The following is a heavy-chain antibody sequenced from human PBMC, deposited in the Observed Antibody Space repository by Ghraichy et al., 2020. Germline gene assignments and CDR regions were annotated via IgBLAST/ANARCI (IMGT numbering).Heavy chain of an antibody. J-gene: IGHJ6*02. CDR1: GFTFSSFT. CDR3: ANWITDYGMDV. CDR2: ISGSGADT. V-gene: IGHV3-23*01. D-gene: IGHD3-10*01. Sequence: GGSLRLSCTASGFTFSSFTMSWVRQAPGKGLEWVSGISGSGADTYYADSVQGRFTISRDNSRNTLYLQMNRLRAKDTALYYCANWITDYGMDVWGQGTTVTVSS.